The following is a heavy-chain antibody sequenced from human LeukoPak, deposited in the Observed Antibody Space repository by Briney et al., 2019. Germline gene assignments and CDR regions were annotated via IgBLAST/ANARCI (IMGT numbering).Heavy chain of an antibody. Sequence: PGGSLRLSCAASGFTFSSYGMSWVRQAPGKGLEWVSAISGSGGTTYYADSVKGRFTISRDNSKNTLHLQMNSLRAEDTAAYYCARENGRQIISPYFDHWGQGTLVTVSS. CDR2: ISGSGGTT. CDR3: ARENGRQIISPYFDH. V-gene: IGHV3-23*01. J-gene: IGHJ4*02. D-gene: IGHD3-10*01. CDR1: GFTFSSYG.